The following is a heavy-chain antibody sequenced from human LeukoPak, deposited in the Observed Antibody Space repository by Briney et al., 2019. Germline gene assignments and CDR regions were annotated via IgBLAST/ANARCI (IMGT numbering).Heavy chain of an antibody. CDR2: ISYDGSNE. Sequence: PGRSLRLSCAASGFSFSRYSMHWVRQAPGKGLEWVALISYDGSNEYFADSVKGRFTISRDNSKNTLYLQMNSLSAADTAVFFCARGSTSGDLSGLIDYWGQGTLVTVSS. V-gene: IGHV3-30*04. D-gene: IGHD3-16*02. CDR3: ARGSTSGDLSGLIDY. J-gene: IGHJ4*02. CDR1: GFSFSRYS.